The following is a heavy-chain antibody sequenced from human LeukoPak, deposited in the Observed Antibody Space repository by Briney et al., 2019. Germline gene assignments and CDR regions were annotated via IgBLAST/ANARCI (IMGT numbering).Heavy chain of an antibody. J-gene: IGHJ4*02. CDR1: GGSISSYY. Sequence: SVTLSLTCTVSGGSISSYYWSWIRQPAGKGLEWIGRIYTSGSTNYNPSLKSRVTMSVDTSKNQFSLKLSSVTAADTAVYYCARSYCSSTSCFQGSNYPLYYFDYWGQGTLVTVSS. V-gene: IGHV4-4*07. CDR2: IYTSGST. CDR3: ARSYCSSTSCFQGSNYPLYYFDY. D-gene: IGHD2-2*01.